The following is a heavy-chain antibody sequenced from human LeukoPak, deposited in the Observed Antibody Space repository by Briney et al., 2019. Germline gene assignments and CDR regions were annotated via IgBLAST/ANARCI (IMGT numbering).Heavy chain of an antibody. CDR1: GFTFSSYA. Sequence: PGGSLRLSCAASGFTFSSYAMSWVRQAPGKGLEWVSAISGSGGSTYYADSVKGRFTSSRDNSKNTLYLQMNSLRVEDTAVYYCAKNRDYYNYLDYWGQGTLVTVPS. D-gene: IGHD5-24*01. CDR2: ISGSGGST. J-gene: IGHJ4*02. V-gene: IGHV3-23*01. CDR3: AKNRDYYNYLDY.